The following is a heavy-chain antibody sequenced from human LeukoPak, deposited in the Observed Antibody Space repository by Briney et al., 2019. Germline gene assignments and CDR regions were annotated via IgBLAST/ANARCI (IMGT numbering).Heavy chain of an antibody. CDR3: ARGRRLFMIFGGSFDP. Sequence: SETLSLTCTVSGGSISTDYWSWIQQPPGKGLEWIGYIYNSGSTNYNPSLKSRVTISVDTSKNQFSLKLSSVTAADTAVYYCARGRRLFMIFGGSFDPWGQGTLVTVSS. J-gene: IGHJ5*02. D-gene: IGHD3/OR15-3a*01. CDR1: GGSISTDY. CDR2: IYNSGST. V-gene: IGHV4-59*01.